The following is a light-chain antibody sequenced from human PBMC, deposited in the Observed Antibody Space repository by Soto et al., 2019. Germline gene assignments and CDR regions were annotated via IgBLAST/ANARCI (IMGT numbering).Light chain of an antibody. J-gene: IGLJ3*02. V-gene: IGLV2-14*01. CDR3: SSYTSSSARV. CDR1: SSDVGGYNY. Sequence: QSVLTQPASVSGSPGQSITISCTGTSSDVGGYNYVSWYQQHPGKAPKLIIYEVNDRPSGVSNRVSGSKSGNTASLTISGLQAEDEADYYCSSYTSSSARVFGGGTKLTVL. CDR2: EVN.